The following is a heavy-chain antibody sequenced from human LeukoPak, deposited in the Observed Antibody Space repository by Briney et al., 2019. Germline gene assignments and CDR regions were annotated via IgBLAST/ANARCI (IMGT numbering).Heavy chain of an antibody. D-gene: IGHD3-16*01. J-gene: IGHJ5*02. Sequence: SETLSLTCTVSGDSISGYYWSWIRQPPGKGLEWIGYIHYSGSSNYSPSLKRRLTMSVDTSKNQLSLKLSSVTAADPAVYYCARIGGIDVWGQGTLVTVSS. CDR1: GDSISGYY. CDR3: ARIGGIDV. V-gene: IGHV4-59*01. CDR2: IHYSGSS.